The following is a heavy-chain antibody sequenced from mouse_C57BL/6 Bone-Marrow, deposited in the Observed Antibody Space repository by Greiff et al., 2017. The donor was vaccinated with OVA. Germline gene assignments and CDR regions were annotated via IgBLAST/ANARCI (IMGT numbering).Heavy chain of an antibody. V-gene: IGHV1-76*01. Sequence: LVESGAELVRPGASVKLSCKASGYTFTDYYINWVKQRPGQGLEWIARIYPGSGNTYYNEKFKGKATLTAEKSSSTAYMQLSSLTSEDSAVYYCARETGVPRYFDVWGTGTTVTVSS. CDR3: ARETGVPRYFDV. CDR2: IYPGSGNT. CDR1: GYTFTDYY. J-gene: IGHJ1*03. D-gene: IGHD4-1*01.